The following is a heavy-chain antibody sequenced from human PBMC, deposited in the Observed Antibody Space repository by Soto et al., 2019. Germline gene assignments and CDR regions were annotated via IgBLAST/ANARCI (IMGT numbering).Heavy chain of an antibody. J-gene: IGHJ6*02. CDR2: XSYDGNNK. D-gene: IGHD4-17*01. CDR3: AKDLQAYGDYDYYCYGLDV. Sequence: QLVESGGGVVPPGASLRHSCAASGFTFSTFGMHWVRQXXGXXXXXXXXXSYDGNNKVYADSVKGRFTISRDNFKNTVDLVMNDLKVDDTAVYYCAKDLQAYGDYDYYCYGLDVWGQGATVSVSS. V-gene: IGHV3-30*18. CDR1: GFTFSTFG.